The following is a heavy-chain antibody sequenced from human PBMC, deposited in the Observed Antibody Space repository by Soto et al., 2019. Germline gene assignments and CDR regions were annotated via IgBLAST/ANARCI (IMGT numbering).Heavy chain of an antibody. V-gene: IGHV4-31*03. D-gene: IGHD6-13*01. Sequence: SETLSLTCTVSGGSISSGGYYWSWIRQHPGKGLEGIGYIYYSGSTYYNPSLKSRVTISVDTSKNQFSLKLSSVTAVDTAVYYCARDTAGTEFDYWGQGTLVTVSS. CDR1: GGSISSGGYY. CDR2: IYYSGST. CDR3: ARDTAGTEFDY. J-gene: IGHJ4*02.